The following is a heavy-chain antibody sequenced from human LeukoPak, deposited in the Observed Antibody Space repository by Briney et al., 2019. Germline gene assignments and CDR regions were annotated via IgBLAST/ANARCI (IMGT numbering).Heavy chain of an antibody. D-gene: IGHD5-12*01. J-gene: IGHJ3*02. CDR1: GGSISSYY. CDR2: IYYSGST. Sequence: PSETLSLTCTVSGGSISSYYWSWIRQPPGKGLDWIGYIYYSGSTNYKSSLKSRVTISIDTSKNQFSLKLSSVTAADTAVYYCARGLGSSGYEPDAFDIWGQGTMVTVSS. CDR3: ARGLGSSGYEPDAFDI. V-gene: IGHV4-59*01.